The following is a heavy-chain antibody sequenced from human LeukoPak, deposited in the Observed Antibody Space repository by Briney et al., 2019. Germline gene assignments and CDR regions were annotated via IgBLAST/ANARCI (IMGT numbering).Heavy chain of an antibody. CDR2: VYYSGST. CDR3: VRTNNPDFYDD. Sequence: PSQTLSLSCTVSSASISGYYLSWIRQPPGKGLEWIGYVYYSGSTNYNPSLKSRVTISVDTSRNQFSLKLTSVTAADTAVYYCVRTNNPDFYDDWGQGTLVTVSS. V-gene: IGHV4-59*01. J-gene: IGHJ4*02. CDR1: SASISGYY.